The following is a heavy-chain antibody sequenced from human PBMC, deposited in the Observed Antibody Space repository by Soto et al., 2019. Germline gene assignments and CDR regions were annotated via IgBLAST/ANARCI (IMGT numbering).Heavy chain of an antibody. CDR3: VRDFDWYFDV. J-gene: IGHJ2*01. Sequence: PGGSLRLSCVISGFTFSNFWMHWVRQIPGKGLVWVARINGDGTSKKYADSVKGRFTISRDNVENTLFLQMNSLRVDDTAIYYCVRDFDWYFDVWGRGTLVTVSS. V-gene: IGHV3-74*01. CDR2: INGDGTSK. CDR1: GFTFSNFW.